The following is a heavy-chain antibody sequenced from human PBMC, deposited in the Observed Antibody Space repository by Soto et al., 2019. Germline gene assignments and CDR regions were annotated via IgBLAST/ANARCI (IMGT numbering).Heavy chain of an antibody. CDR3: ARGRGAYFDL. V-gene: IGHV4-59*01. CDR2: IYYSGST. J-gene: IGHJ2*01. Sequence: QVQLQESGPGLVKPSETLSLTCTVSGGSISSYYWSWIRKPPGKGLEWIGYIYYSGSTNYNPSLKSRVTISVDTSKNQFSLKLSSVTAADTAVYYCARGRGAYFDLWGRGTLVTVSS. CDR1: GGSISSYY. D-gene: IGHD3-10*01.